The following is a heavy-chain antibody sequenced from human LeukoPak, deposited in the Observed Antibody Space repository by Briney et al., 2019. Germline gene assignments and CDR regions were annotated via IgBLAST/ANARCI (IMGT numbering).Heavy chain of an antibody. CDR3: ARAGVVSNPNSNWYFDL. CDR2: IYYSGST. CDR1: GGSISSYY. V-gene: IGHV4-59*01. Sequence: PSETLSLTCTVSGGSISSYYWSWIRQPPGKGLEWIGYIYYSGSTNYNPSLESRVTISVDTSKNQFSLKLSSVTAADTAVYYCARAGVVSNPNSNWYFDLWGRGTLVTVSS. J-gene: IGHJ2*01. D-gene: IGHD3-3*01.